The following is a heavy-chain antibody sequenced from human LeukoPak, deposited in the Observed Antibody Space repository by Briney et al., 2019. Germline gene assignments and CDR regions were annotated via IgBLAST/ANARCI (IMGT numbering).Heavy chain of an antibody. J-gene: IGHJ6*03. D-gene: IGHD5-12*01. CDR3: ARNANSRGYSGYATYYYYYYMDV. CDR1: GGSISSYY. Sequence: SETLSLTCTVSGGSISSYYWSWIRQPAGKGLEWIGRIYTSGSTNYNPSLKSRVTMSVDTSKNQFSLKLSPVTAADTAVYYCARNANSRGYSGYATYYYYYYMDVWGKGTTVTVSS. CDR2: IYTSGST. V-gene: IGHV4-4*07.